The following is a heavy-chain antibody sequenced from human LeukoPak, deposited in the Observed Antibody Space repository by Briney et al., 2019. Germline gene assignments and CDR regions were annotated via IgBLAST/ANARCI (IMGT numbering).Heavy chain of an antibody. CDR1: GGSFSGYY. J-gene: IGHJ6*03. CDR3: ARVAPVMVRGVIIPDYYYYMDV. D-gene: IGHD3-10*01. V-gene: IGHV4-34*01. CDR2: INHSGST. Sequence: SETLSLTCAVYGGSFSGYYWSWIRQPPGKGLEWIGEINHSGSTNYNPSLKSRVTISVDTSKNQFSLKLSSVTAADTAVYYCARVAPVMVRGVIIPDYYYYMDVWGKGTTVTVSS.